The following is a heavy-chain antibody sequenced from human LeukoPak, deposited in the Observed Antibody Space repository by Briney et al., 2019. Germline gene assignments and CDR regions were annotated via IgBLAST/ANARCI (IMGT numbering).Heavy chain of an antibody. J-gene: IGHJ4*02. Sequence: GGSLRLSCAASGFTFSSYSMNWVRQAPGKGLEWVSSISSSSSYIYYADSVKGRFTISRDNAKNSLYLQMSSPRAEDTAVYYCASGYSSSWFNPHYFDYWGQGTLVTVSS. CDR2: ISSSSSYI. CDR3: ASGYSSSWFNPHYFDY. CDR1: GFTFSSYS. V-gene: IGHV3-21*01. D-gene: IGHD6-13*01.